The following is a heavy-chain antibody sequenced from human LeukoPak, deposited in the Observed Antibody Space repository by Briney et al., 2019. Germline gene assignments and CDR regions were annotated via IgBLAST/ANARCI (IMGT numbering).Heavy chain of an antibody. D-gene: IGHD5-12*01. V-gene: IGHV4-59*01. CDR1: GGSISSYY. CDR2: IYYNGST. CDR3: ARGTKTGYTGYDWNY. Sequence: PSETLSLTCTVSGGSISSYYWSWIRQPPGKGLEWIGYIYYNGSTSYNPSLKSRVTISVDTSSNQLSLILTSVTAADTAVYYCARGTKTGYTGYDWNYWGQGSLVTVSS. J-gene: IGHJ4*02.